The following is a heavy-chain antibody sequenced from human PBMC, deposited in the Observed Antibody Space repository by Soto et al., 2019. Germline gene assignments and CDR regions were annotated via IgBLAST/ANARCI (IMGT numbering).Heavy chain of an antibody. J-gene: IGHJ6*02. D-gene: IGHD3-10*01. CDR1: GGSISSGGYY. Sequence: SETLSLTCTVSGGSISSGGYYWSWIRQHPGKGLEWIGYIYYGGSTYYNPSLKSRVTISVDTSKNQFSLKLSSVTAADTAVYYCAKSRADGVRGGLYYYGMDVWGQGTTVTVPS. CDR2: IYYGGST. V-gene: IGHV4-31*03. CDR3: AKSRADGVRGGLYYYGMDV.